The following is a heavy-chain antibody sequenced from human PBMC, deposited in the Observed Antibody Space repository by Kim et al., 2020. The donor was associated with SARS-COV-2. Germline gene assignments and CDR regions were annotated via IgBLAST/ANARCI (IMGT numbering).Heavy chain of an antibody. CDR2: IYHSGST. D-gene: IGHD6-19*01. CDR3: ARGHFGIGWYFGNGLGLFDY. J-gene: IGHJ4*02. Sequence: SETLSLTCAVSGGSISSSNWWSWVRQPPGKGLEWIGEIYHSGSTNYNPSLKSRVTISVDKSKNQFSLKLSSVTAADTAVYYCARGHFGIGWYFGNGLGLFDYWGQGTLVTVSS. V-gene: IGHV4-4*02. CDR1: GGSISSSNW.